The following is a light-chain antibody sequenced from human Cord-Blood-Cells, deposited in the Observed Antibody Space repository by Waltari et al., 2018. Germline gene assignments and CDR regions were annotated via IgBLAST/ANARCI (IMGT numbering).Light chain of an antibody. J-gene: IGLJ2*01. V-gene: IGLV1-44*01. CDR2: SNN. CDR1: GSNVGSTT. CDR3: AAWDDSLNGYVV. Sequence: QSVLTPPASASGTPGQMVSISLSGSGSNVGSTTVHWYQQLPGTAPKLLIYSNNVRPSGVPDRFSGSKSGTSASLAISGLQSEDEADYYCAAWDDSLNGYVVFGGGTKLTVL.